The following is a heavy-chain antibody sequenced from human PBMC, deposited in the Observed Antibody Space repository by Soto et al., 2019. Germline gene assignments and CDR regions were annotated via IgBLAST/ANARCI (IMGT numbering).Heavy chain of an antibody. V-gene: IGHV4-39*01. Sequence: SETLSLTCSVSGDSINSYSYYWGWIRQPPGKGLEWIGTVFYSGSTYYNQSLRSRVTISVDTSNRKFSLRLSSVTAADTAVYYCARLPHGGYRYNPRSFYRIPYYYGMDVWGPGTTVTVSS. J-gene: IGHJ6*02. CDR3: ARLPHGGYRYNPRSFYRIPYYYGMDV. CDR2: VFYSGST. CDR1: GDSINSYSYY. D-gene: IGHD3-10*01.